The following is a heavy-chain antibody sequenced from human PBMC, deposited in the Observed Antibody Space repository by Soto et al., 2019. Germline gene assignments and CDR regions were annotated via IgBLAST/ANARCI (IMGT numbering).Heavy chain of an antibody. CDR1: GFTVSSNY. D-gene: IGHD6-13*01. V-gene: IGHV3-53*01. Sequence: GGSLRLSCAASGFTVSSNYMSWVRQAPGKGLEWVSVIYSGGSTYYADSVKGRFTISRDNSKNTLYLQMNSLRAEDTAVYYCARTGIAAAGNWFDPWGQGTLVTVSS. J-gene: IGHJ5*02. CDR2: IYSGGST. CDR3: ARTGIAAAGNWFDP.